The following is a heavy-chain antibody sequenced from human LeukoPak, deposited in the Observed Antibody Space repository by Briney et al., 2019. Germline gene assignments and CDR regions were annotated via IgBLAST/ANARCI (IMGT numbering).Heavy chain of an antibody. J-gene: IGHJ4*02. V-gene: IGHV3-30*18. CDR2: ISYDGSNK. CDR1: GFTFSSYG. Sequence: GGSLRLSCAASGFTFSSYGMHWVRQAPGKGLEWVAVISYDGSNKYYADSVKDRFTISRDNSKNTLYLQMNSLRAEATAVYYCAKAVDAGYSSSWYDGYFDYWGQGTLVTVSS. D-gene: IGHD6-13*01. CDR3: AKAVDAGYSSSWYDGYFDY.